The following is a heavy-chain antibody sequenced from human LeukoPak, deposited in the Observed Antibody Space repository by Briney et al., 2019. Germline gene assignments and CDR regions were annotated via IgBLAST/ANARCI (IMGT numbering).Heavy chain of an antibody. Sequence: GASVKVSCKASGGTFSSYAISWVRQAPGQGLEWMGGLIPIFGTANYAQKFQGRVTITADESTSTAYMELSSLRSEDTAVYYCAREGRITIFGVVTDWGQGTLVTVSS. V-gene: IGHV1-69*13. D-gene: IGHD3-3*01. J-gene: IGHJ4*02. CDR2: LIPIFGTA. CDR3: AREGRITIFGVVTD. CDR1: GGTFSSYA.